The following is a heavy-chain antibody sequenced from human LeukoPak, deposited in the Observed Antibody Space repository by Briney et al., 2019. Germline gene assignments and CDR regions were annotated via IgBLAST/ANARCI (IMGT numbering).Heavy chain of an antibody. CDR1: GGSISSGGYY. J-gene: IGHJ5*02. D-gene: IGHD5-18*01. CDR3: ARSLPSETAMAALWFDP. CDR2: IYYSGST. V-gene: IGHV4-31*03. Sequence: SETLSLTCTVFGGSISSGGYYWSWIRQHLGKGLEWIGYIYYSGSTYYNPSLKSRVTISVDTSKNHFSLKLSSVTAADTAVYFCARSLPSETAMAALWFDPWGQGTLVTVSS.